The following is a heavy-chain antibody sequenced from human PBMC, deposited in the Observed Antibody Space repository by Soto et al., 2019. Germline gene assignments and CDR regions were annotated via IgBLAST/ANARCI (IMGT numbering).Heavy chain of an antibody. CDR3: ARLRYYYDSSGYFDY. D-gene: IGHD3-22*01. Sequence: SSETLSLTCTVSGGSISSGGYYWSWIRQHPGKGLEWIGYIYYSGSTYYNPSLKSRVTISVDTSKNQFSLKLSSVTAADTAVYYCARLRYYYDSSGYFDYWGQGTLVTVSS. CDR1: GGSISSGGYY. V-gene: IGHV4-31*03. J-gene: IGHJ4*02. CDR2: IYYSGST.